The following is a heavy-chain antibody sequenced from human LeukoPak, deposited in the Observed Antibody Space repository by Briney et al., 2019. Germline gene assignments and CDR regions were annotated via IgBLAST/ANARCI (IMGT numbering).Heavy chain of an antibody. CDR1: GFTFSSYA. J-gene: IGHJ5*02. V-gene: IGHV3-30*04. CDR2: TSYDGSNK. D-gene: IGHD2-2*01. Sequence: GRSLRLSCAASGFTFSSYAMHWVRQAPGKGLEWVAVTSYDGSNKYYADSVKGRFTISRDNSKNTLYLQMNSLRAEDTAVYYCARGVGYCSSTSCSEDWFDPWGQGTLVTVSS. CDR3: ARGVGYCSSTSCSEDWFDP.